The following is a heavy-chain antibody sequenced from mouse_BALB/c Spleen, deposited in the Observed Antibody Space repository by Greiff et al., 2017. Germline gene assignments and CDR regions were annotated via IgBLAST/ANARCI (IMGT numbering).Heavy chain of an antibody. J-gene: IGHJ2*01. D-gene: IGHD1-1*01. CDR1: GYTFTSYT. CDR2: INPSSGYT. CDR3: ARGTFITTVVAVDFDY. Sequence: QVQLKESGAELARPGASVKMSCKASGYTFTSYTMHWVKQRPGQGLEWIGYINPSSGYTNYNQKFKDKATLTADKSSSTAYMQLSSLTSEDSAVYYCARGTFITTVVAVDFDYWGQGTTLTVSS. V-gene: IGHV1-4*01.